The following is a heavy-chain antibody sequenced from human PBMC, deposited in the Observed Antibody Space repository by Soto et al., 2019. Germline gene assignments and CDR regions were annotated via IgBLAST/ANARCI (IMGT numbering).Heavy chain of an antibody. CDR2: ISAYNGNT. CDR1: GYTFTSYG. Sequence: GASVKVSCKASGYTFTSYGISWVRQAPGQGLEWMGWISAYNGNTNYAQKLQGRVTMTTDTSTSTAYMELRSLRSDDTAVYYCARDVSNGWYGGDYYYGMDVWGQGTTVTVSS. V-gene: IGHV1-18*01. CDR3: ARDVSNGWYGGDYYYGMDV. J-gene: IGHJ6*02. D-gene: IGHD6-19*01.